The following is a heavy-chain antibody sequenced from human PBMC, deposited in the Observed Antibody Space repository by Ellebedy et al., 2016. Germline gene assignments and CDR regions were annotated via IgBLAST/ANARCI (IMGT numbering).Heavy chain of an antibody. CDR2: INPNSGVP. D-gene: IGHD1/OR15-1a*01. J-gene: IGHJ3*01. V-gene: IGHV1-2*02. CDR1: GYTFTDYS. Sequence: ASVNVSCXASGYTFTDYSMHWVRQAPGQGLEWMGWINPNSGVPYYAQKFQGRVTMTRETSITTAYMELSRVTSDDTAVYYCAREGKQEVDAFDFWGQGTVVTVSS. CDR3: AREGKQEVDAFDF.